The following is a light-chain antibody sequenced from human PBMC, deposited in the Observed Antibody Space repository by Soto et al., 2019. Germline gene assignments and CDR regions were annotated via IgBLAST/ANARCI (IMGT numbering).Light chain of an antibody. CDR2: DAT. Sequence: IVLTQSPATLSLPPGERATLSCRASQRVSNSLGWFQQKPGQAPRLLIDDATNRATGIPARFTGSGSGSDFTLTISSLEPKDFCVYYCRQRDNWPLTFGGGTKVEIK. J-gene: IGKJ4*01. CDR3: RQRDNWPLT. CDR1: QRVSNS. V-gene: IGKV3-11*01.